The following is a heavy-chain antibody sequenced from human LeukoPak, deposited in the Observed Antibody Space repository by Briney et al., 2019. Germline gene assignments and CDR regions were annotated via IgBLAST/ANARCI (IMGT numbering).Heavy chain of an antibody. V-gene: IGHV3-21*01. CDR3: ARVFPGTAMVTGGYYYYMDV. CDR2: ISSSSSYI. CDR1: GFTFSSYS. D-gene: IGHD5-18*01. J-gene: IGHJ6*03. Sequence: GGSLRLSCAASGFTFSSYSMNWVRQAPGKGLEWVSSISSSSSYIYYADSEKGRFTISRDNAKNSLYLQMNSLRAEDTAVYYCARVFPGTAMVTGGYYYYMDVWGKGTTVTVSS.